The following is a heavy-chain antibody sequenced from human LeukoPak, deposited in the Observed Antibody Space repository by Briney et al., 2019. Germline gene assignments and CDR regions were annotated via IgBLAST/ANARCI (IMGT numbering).Heavy chain of an antibody. V-gene: IGHV1-46*01. CDR2: INPTGGST. CDR1: GYTFISYY. CDR3: ARGVPPDY. J-gene: IGHJ4*02. Sequence: ASVKVSCKASGYTFISYYIHWARQAPGQGLEWMGIINPTGGSTNYAQEFQGRVTMSRDRSTNTVYMELSSLRSEDTAVYYCARGVPPDYWGQGTLVTVSS.